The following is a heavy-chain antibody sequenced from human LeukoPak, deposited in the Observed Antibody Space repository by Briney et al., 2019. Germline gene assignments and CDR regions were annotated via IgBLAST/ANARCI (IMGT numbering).Heavy chain of an antibody. Sequence: GGSLRLSCAASGFTFDDYGMSWVRQAPRKGLEWVSGINWNGGSTGYADSVKGRFTISRDNAKNSLYLQMNSLRAEDTALYYCARLDAGVGYYYYMDVWGKGTTVTVSS. V-gene: IGHV3-20*04. CDR2: INWNGGST. J-gene: IGHJ6*03. CDR1: GFTFDDYG. D-gene: IGHD3/OR15-3a*01. CDR3: ARLDAGVGYYYYMDV.